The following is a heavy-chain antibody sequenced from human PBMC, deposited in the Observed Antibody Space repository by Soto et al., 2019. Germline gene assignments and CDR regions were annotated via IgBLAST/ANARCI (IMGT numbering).Heavy chain of an antibody. Sequence: GESLKISCKGSGYSFTSYWISWVRQMPGKGLEWMGRIDPSDSYTNYSPSFQGHVTISADKSISTAYLQWSSLKASDTAMYYCARGARAIRGVIIYRGAIRNWSDPWGQGTLVTVSS. CDR3: ARGARAIRGVIIYRGAIRNWSDP. D-gene: IGHD3-10*01. J-gene: IGHJ5*02. CDR2: IDPSDSYT. CDR1: GYSFTSYW. V-gene: IGHV5-10-1*01.